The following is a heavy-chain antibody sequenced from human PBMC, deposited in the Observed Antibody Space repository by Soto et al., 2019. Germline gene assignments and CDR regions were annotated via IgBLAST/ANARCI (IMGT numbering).Heavy chain of an antibody. J-gene: IGHJ4*02. CDR1: GGSISSYY. CDR2: IYYSGST. D-gene: IGHD1-26*01. Sequence: QVQLQESGPGLVKPSETLSLTCTVSGGSISSYYWSWIRQPPGKGLEWIGYIYYSGSTNYNPSPKSRVTISVDTSKNQFSLRLRSMTAADTAVYYCARGRPWELYDYWGQGARVTVSS. V-gene: IGHV4-59*01. CDR3: ARGRPWELYDY.